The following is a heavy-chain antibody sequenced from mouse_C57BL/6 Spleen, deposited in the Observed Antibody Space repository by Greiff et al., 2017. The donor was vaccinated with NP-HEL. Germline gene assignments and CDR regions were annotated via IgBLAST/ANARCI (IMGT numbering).Heavy chain of an antibody. CDR1: GYSITSGYY. V-gene: IGHV3-6*01. D-gene: IGHD1-1*01. CDR3: ATGITTVVATDYFDY. Sequence: EVQLMESGPGLVKPSQSLSLTCSVTGYSITSGYYWNWIRQFPGNKLEWMGYISYDGSNNYNPSLKNRISITRDTSKNQFFLKLNSVTTEDTATYYCATGITTVVATDYFDYWGQGTTLTVSS. J-gene: IGHJ2*01. CDR2: ISYDGSN.